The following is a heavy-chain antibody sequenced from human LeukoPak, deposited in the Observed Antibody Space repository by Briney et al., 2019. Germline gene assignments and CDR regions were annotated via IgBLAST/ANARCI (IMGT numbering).Heavy chain of an antibody. V-gene: IGHV4-61*02. Sequence: TSSETLSLTCTVSGGSISSGSYYWSWIRQPAGKGLEWIGRIYTSGSTNYNPSLKSRVTISVDTSKNQFSLKLSSVTAADTAVYYCARESSYSYSSGWYDDYWGQGTLVTVSS. CDR1: GGSISSGSYY. J-gene: IGHJ4*02. CDR2: IYTSGST. CDR3: ARESSYSYSSGWYDDY. D-gene: IGHD6-19*01.